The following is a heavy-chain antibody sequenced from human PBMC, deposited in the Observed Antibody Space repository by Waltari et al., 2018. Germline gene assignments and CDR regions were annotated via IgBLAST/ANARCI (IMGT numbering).Heavy chain of an antibody. CDR1: GFTVSSNY. J-gene: IGHJ3*02. V-gene: IGHV3-53*01. CDR2: IYSGGST. CDR3: ARAVSPGASDAFDI. Sequence: EVQLLESGGGLVQPGGSLRLSCAASGFTVSSNYLSWVRQAPGKGLEWVSVIYSGGSTYYADSVKGRFTISRDNSKNTLYLQMNSLRAEDTAVYYCARAVSPGASDAFDIWGQGTMVTVSS. D-gene: IGHD7-27*01.